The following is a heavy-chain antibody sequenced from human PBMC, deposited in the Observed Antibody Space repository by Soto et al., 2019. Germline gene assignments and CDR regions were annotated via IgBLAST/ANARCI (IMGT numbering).Heavy chain of an antibody. Sequence: QVQLVESGGGVVQPGRSLRLSCAASGFTFSSYGIHWVRQAPGKGLEWVAVISYDGSNRYYADSVKGRFTISRDNSKNTLYLQMNSLRAEDTAAYYCAKGGYYDSSGYLGWLDYWGQGTLVTVSS. CDR3: AKGGYYDSSGYLGWLDY. D-gene: IGHD3-22*01. J-gene: IGHJ4*02. V-gene: IGHV3-30*18. CDR2: ISYDGSNR. CDR1: GFTFSSYG.